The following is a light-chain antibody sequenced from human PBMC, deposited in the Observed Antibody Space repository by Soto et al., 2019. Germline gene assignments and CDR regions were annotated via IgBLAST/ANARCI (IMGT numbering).Light chain of an antibody. Sequence: DIQMTQSPSTLSASVGDRVTITCRASQSISSWLAWYQQKPGKAPKLLIYKASSLESGVPSRFSGSGSGTEFTLTISSLQPDDFVTYYCQQYSSYSRAFGQGTKLEIQ. CDR2: KAS. J-gene: IGKJ2*01. V-gene: IGKV1-5*03. CDR3: QQYSSYSRA. CDR1: QSISSW.